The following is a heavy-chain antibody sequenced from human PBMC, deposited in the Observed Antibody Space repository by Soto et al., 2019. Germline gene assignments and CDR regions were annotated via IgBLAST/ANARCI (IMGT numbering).Heavy chain of an antibody. CDR2: IYYSGST. CDR1: GGSISSYY. D-gene: IGHD3-10*01. J-gene: IGHJ5*02. CDR3: ARHVFKVWYYYGSGSYYFDP. Sequence: TSETLSLTCTVSGGSISSYYWSWIRQPPGKGLEWIGYIYYSGSTNYNPSLKSRVTISVDTSKNQFSLKLSSVTAADTAVYYCARHVFKVWYYYGSGSYYFDPWGQGTLVTAPQ. V-gene: IGHV4-59*08.